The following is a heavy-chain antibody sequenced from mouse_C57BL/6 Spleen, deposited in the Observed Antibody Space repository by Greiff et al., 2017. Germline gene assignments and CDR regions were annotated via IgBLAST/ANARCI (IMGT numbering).Heavy chain of an antibody. J-gene: IGHJ1*03. Sequence: QVQLKQSGPGLVQPSQSLSITCTVSGFSLTSYGVHWVRQSPGKGLEWLGVIWSGGSTDYNAAFISRLSISKDNSKSQVFFKRNRLQADDTAIYYCARKYYGSSSYWYLDVWGTGTTVTVSS. CDR1: GFSLTSYG. CDR2: IWSGGST. CDR3: ARKYYGSSSYWYLDV. V-gene: IGHV2-2*01. D-gene: IGHD1-1*01.